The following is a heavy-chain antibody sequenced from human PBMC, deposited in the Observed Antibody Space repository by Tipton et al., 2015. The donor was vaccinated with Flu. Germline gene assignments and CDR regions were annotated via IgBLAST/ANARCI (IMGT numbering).Heavy chain of an antibody. CDR3: ARGVYSSGWYPFFDC. D-gene: IGHD6-19*01. CDR1: GFTFSSYG. J-gene: IGHJ4*02. Sequence: SLRLSCAASGFTFSSYGMHWVRQAPGKGLEWVAVIWYDGSNKYYADSVKGRFTISRDNSKNTLYLQMNSLRAEDTAVYYCARGVYSSGWYPFFDCWGQGTLVTVSS. CDR2: IWYDGSNK. V-gene: IGHV3-33*01.